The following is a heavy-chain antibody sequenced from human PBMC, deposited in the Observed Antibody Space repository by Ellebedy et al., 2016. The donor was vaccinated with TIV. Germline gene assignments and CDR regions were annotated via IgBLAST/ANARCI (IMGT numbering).Heavy chain of an antibody. Sequence: GESLKISCAASGFTFNSYTMTWIRQAPGKGLDWISSITAGCDYASYADSARGRFTISRDNSKSTLYLQLSSLGADDTATYYCAKDRLRGRENYWGRGTLVTVSS. D-gene: IGHD3-10*01. CDR2: ITAGCDYA. V-gene: IGHV3-23*01. CDR3: AKDRLRGRENY. CDR1: GFTFNSYT. J-gene: IGHJ4*02.